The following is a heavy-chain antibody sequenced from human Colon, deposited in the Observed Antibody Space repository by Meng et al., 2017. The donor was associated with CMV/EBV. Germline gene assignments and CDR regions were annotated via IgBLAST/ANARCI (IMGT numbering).Heavy chain of an antibody. CDR1: GGSISSSNFY. Sequence: SETLSLTCAVSGGSISSSNFYWGWIRQSPGRGLEWIGSIHYTGNTYRNPALWGRVSMSVDTSKNQFYLNLTSVTAADTAIYYFARPSDNGWYYFDSWGQGTLVTVSS. CDR2: IHYTGNT. J-gene: IGHJ4*02. V-gene: IGHV4-39*01. D-gene: IGHD6-19*01. CDR3: ARPSDNGWYYFDS.